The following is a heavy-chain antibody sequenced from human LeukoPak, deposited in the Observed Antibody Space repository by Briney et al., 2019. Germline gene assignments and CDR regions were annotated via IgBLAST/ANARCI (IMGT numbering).Heavy chain of an antibody. J-gene: IGHJ3*02. D-gene: IGHD6-19*01. Sequence: GGSLRLSCAASGFTFSDYYMSWIRQAPGKGLEWVSYISSSGSTIYYADSVKGRFTISRDNAKNSLYLQMNSLRAEDTAVYYCARIPQIAVAGIGAFDIWGQGTMVTVSS. CDR3: ARIPQIAVAGIGAFDI. V-gene: IGHV3-11*04. CDR1: GFTFSDYY. CDR2: ISSSGSTI.